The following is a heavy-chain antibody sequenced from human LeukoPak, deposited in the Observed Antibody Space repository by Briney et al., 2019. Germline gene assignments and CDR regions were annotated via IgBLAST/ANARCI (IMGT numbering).Heavy chain of an antibody. V-gene: IGHV1-46*01. CDR2: INCGDGYT. CDR1: GYTFTSSH. CDR3: ARDRGASYSIYY. D-gene: IGHD1-26*01. J-gene: IGHJ4*02. Sequence: ASVKVSCKTSGYTFTSSHAHWVRQAPGEGLEWMGIINCGDGYTNYAQKFQGRVSVTADTSTSTLYMELSRLTTEDTAIYYGARDRGASYSIYYWGQGTLITVSS.